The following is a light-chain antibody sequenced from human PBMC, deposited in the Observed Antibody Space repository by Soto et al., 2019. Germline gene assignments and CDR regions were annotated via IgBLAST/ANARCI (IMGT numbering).Light chain of an antibody. CDR2: NNH. J-gene: IGLJ1*01. CDR3: QSYDSSLSGYV. V-gene: IGLV1-40*01. CDR1: SSNIGAGYD. Sequence: QAVVTQPPSVSGAPGQSVTISCTGTSSNIGAGYDIHWYQQPPGTAPKLVIYNNHNRPSGVPDRFSGSKSGTSGSLAITGLQAEDEADYFCQSYDSSLSGYVFGTGTKLTVL.